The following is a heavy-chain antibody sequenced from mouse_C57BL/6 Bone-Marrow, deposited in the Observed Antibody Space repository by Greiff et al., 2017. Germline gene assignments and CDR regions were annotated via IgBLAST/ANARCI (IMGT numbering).Heavy chain of an antibody. CDR2: IDPENGDT. CDR1: GFNIKDDY. Sequence: VQLKQSGAELVRPGASVKLSCTASGFNIKDDYMHWVKQRPEQGLEWIGWIDPENGDTEYASKFQGKATITADPSSNTAYLQLSSLTSEDTAVYYCTTKGGRYFDVWGTGTTVTVSS. CDR3: TTKGGRYFDV. D-gene: IGHD1-1*02. J-gene: IGHJ1*03. V-gene: IGHV14-4*01.